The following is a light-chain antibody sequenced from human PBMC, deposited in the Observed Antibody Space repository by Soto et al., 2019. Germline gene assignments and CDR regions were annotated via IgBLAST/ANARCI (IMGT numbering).Light chain of an antibody. CDR2: DAS. Sequence: DIQMTQSPSTLSASVGDSGTITCRASQSISSWLAWYQQKPGKAPELLIYDASSLESGVPSRFSGSGSGTEFTLTISSLQPDDFATYYCQQYNSYSTLGQGTKVDIK. J-gene: IGKJ1*01. V-gene: IGKV1-5*01. CDR3: QQYNSYST. CDR1: QSISSW.